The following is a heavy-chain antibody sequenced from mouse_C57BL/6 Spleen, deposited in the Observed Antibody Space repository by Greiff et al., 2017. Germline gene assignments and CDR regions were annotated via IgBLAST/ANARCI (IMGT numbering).Heavy chain of an antibody. J-gene: IGHJ1*03. CDR1: GFTFSDYG. Sequence: DVQLVESGGGLVKPGGSLKLSCAASGFTFSDYGMHWVRQAPEKGLEWVAYISSGSSTIYYADTVKGRFTISRDNAKNTRFLQMTSLRSEDTAMYYCARATIVSRCFDVWGTGTTVTVSS. CDR3: ARATIVSRCFDV. CDR2: ISSGSSTI. V-gene: IGHV5-17*01. D-gene: IGHD2-5*01.